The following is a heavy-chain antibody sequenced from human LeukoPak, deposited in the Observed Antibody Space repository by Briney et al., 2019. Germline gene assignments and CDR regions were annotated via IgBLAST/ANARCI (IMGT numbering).Heavy chain of an antibody. CDR1: GFTFSSYG. V-gene: IGHV3-30*18. Sequence: GGSLRLSCAASGFTFSSYGMHWVRQAPGKGLEWVAVISYDGSNKYYADSVKGRFTISRDNSENTLYLQMNSLRAEDTAVYYCAKARPYYYDSSGSSAFDYWGQGTLVTVSS. CDR2: ISYDGSNK. D-gene: IGHD3-22*01. J-gene: IGHJ4*02. CDR3: AKARPYYYDSSGSSAFDY.